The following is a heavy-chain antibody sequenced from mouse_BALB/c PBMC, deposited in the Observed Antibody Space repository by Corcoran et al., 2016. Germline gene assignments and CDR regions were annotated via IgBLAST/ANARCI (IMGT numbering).Heavy chain of an antibody. CDR2: IYWDDDK. CDR3: ARREGYYFDY. CDR1: GFSLSTSGMG. J-gene: IGHJ2*01. Sequence: QVTLKESGPGILQPSQTLSLTCSFYGFSLSTSGMGVSWIRQPSGKGLEWLAHIYWDDDKRYNPSLKSRLTISKDTSSNQVFLKITSVDTADTATYYCARREGYYFDYWGQGTTLTVSS. V-gene: IGHV8-12*01.